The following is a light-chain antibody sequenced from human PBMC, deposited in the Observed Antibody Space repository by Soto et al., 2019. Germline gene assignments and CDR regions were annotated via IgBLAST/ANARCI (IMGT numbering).Light chain of an antibody. CDR1: QSVSNNY. V-gene: IGKV3-20*01. CDR3: QQYGSSPQT. CDR2: GAS. J-gene: IGKJ1*01. Sequence: EILLTQSPGTLSLSPGERATLSCRASQSVSNNYLAWYQQKPGQAPRLLIYGASSRATGIPDRFSGSGSGTDFTLTISRLEPEDFAVYYCQQYGSSPQTFGQGTKVDI.